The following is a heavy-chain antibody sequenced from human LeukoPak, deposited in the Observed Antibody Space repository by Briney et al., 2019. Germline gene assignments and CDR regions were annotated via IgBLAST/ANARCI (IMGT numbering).Heavy chain of an antibody. J-gene: IGHJ6*03. CDR3: ARERRSSVNYYYYMDV. CDR1: GFTFSSYG. D-gene: IGHD6-6*01. CDR2: IWYDGSNK. V-gene: IGHV3-33*01. Sequence: GGSLRLSCAASGFTFSSYGMHWVRQAPGKGLEWVAVIWYDGSNKYYADSVKGRFTISRDNSKNTLYLQMNSLRAEDTAVYYCARERRSSVNYYYYMDVWGKGTTVTVSS.